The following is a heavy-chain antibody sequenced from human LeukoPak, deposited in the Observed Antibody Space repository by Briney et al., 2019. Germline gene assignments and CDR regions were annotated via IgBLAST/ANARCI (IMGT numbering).Heavy chain of an antibody. Sequence: SVKVSCKXSGFTFTSSAMQWVRQARGQRLERIGWIDVGSGNTNYSQKFQERVTITRDMSTSTAYMELSSLRSEDTAVYYCASTPGIAAAGSATLDEYWGQGTLVTVSS. CDR3: ASTPGIAAAGSATLDEY. V-gene: IGHV1-58*02. CDR2: IDVGSGNT. CDR1: GFTFTSSA. J-gene: IGHJ4*02. D-gene: IGHD6-13*01.